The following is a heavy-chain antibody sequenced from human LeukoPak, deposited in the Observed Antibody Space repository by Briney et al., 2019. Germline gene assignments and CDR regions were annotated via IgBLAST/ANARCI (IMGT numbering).Heavy chain of an antibody. CDR1: GGTFNNYA. CDR3: ARDATLLWFGETLGGNFDY. J-gene: IGHJ4*02. D-gene: IGHD3-10*01. V-gene: IGHV1-69*13. CDR2: IIPIFDTA. Sequence: SVKVSCKASGGTFNNYAFSWVRQAPGQGLEWMGGIIPIFDTAHYAQKFQGRVTITADESTSTAYMELSSLRSEDTAVYYCARDATLLWFGETLGGNFDYWGQGPLVTVSS.